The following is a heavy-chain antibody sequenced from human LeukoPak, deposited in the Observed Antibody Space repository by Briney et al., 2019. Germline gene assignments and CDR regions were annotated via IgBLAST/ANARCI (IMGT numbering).Heavy chain of an antibody. Sequence: PGGSLRLSCAASGYTLSNYYMHWARQARGRALVWVLRINNEGSSTSYADSVKGRFTISRDNAKNTLYLQMNSLRAEDMAVYYCARDRATAMFDYWAQGTLVTVSS. V-gene: IGHV3-74*01. CDR3: ARDRATAMFDY. CDR2: INNEGSST. J-gene: IGHJ4*02. CDR1: GYTLSNYY. D-gene: IGHD5-18*01.